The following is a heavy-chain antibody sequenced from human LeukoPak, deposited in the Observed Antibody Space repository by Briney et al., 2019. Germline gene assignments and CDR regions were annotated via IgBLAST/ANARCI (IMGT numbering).Heavy chain of an antibody. J-gene: IGHJ4*02. D-gene: IGHD6-13*01. V-gene: IGHV4-34*01. CDR2: INHSGST. Sequence: PSETLSLTCAVYGGSFSGYYWSWIRQPPGKGLEWTGEINHSGSTNYNPSLKSRVTISVDTSKNQFSLKLSSVTAADTAVYYCASSLAAAGTRLDYFDYWGQGTLVTVSS. CDR1: GGSFSGYY. CDR3: ASSLAAAGTRLDYFDY.